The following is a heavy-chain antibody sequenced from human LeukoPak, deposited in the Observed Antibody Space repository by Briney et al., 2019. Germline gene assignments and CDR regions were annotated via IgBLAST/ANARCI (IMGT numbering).Heavy chain of an antibody. CDR1: NGSISGYY. D-gene: IGHD3-10*01. J-gene: IGHJ5*02. CDR3: ARAKAGGYYGSGSYPFDP. CDR2: IYYSGST. V-gene: IGHV4-39*07. Sequence: SETLSLTCSVSNGSISGYYWSWIRQPPGKGLEWIGSIYYSGSTYYNPSLKSRVTISVDTSKNQFSLKLSSVTAADTAVYYCARAKAGGYYGSGSYPFDPWGQGTLVTVSS.